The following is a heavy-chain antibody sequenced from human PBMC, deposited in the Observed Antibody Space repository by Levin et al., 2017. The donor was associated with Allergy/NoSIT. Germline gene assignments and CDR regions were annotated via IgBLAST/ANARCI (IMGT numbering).Heavy chain of an antibody. CDR2: ITPDGNSK. CDR3: VKGGDMDV. J-gene: IGHJ6*03. CDR1: GFTFRTYG. V-gene: IGHV3-30*02. Sequence: SGGSLRLSCVASGFTFRTYGMYWVRQAPGKGLEWVALITPDGNSKFYMDSVKGRFTISRDDSKNTLSLQMNSLATEDTAVYYCVKGGDMDVWGKGTSVTVSS.